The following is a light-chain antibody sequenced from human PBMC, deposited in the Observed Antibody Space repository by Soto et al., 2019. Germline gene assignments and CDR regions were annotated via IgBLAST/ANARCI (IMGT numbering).Light chain of an antibody. V-gene: IGLV2-14*03. CDR3: TSYTSSITYV. CDR2: DVS. Sequence: QSVLTQPASVSGSPGQSITISCTGTSSDVGGYNFVSWYQHHPGKAPKLIIYDVSNRPSGVSNRFSGSKSGNTASLTISGLQAEDESDYYCTSYTSSITYVFATGTKVTVL. J-gene: IGLJ1*01. CDR1: SSDVGGYNF.